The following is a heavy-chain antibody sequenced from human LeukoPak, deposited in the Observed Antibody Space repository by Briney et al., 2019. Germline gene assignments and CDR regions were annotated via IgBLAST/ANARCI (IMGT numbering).Heavy chain of an antibody. V-gene: IGHV1-18*01. CDR1: GYTITSYG. D-gene: IGHD4-17*01. Sequence: ASVKVSCKASGYTITSYGISWVRQAPGQGLEWMGWISAYNGNTDYAQKLQGRVTMTTDTSTSTAYMELRSLRSDDTAVYYCARDDYGDYIAFDIWGQGTVVTVSS. J-gene: IGHJ3*02. CDR3: ARDDYGDYIAFDI. CDR2: ISAYNGNT.